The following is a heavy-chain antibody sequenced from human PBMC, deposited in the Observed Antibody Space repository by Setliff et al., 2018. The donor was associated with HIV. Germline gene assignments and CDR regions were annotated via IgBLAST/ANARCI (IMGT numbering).Heavy chain of an antibody. J-gene: IGHJ4*02. CDR2: IYYSGST. CDR3: ARNTVFGAATYYFDN. V-gene: IGHV4-59*11. Sequence: KPSETLSLTCTVSGGSISSHYWSWIRQPPGKGLEWIGYIYYSGSTNYNPSLKSRVTISVDTSKNQFSLKLSSVTAADTAVYYCARNTVFGAATYYFDNWGQGVLVTAPQ. CDR1: GGSISSHY. D-gene: IGHD3-3*01.